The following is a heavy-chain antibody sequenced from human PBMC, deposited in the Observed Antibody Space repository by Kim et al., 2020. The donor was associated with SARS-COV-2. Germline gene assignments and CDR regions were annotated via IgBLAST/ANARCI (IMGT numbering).Heavy chain of an antibody. CDR2: ISGSGGST. CDR1: GFTFSSYA. D-gene: IGHD3-22*01. J-gene: IGHJ4*02. V-gene: IGHV3-23*01. CDR3: AKDPKDAYYYDSSGYYASFDY. Sequence: GGSLRLSCAASGFTFSSYAMSWVRQAPGKGLEWVSAISGSGGSTYYADSVKGRFTISRDNSKNTLYLQMNNLRAEDTAVYYCAKDPKDAYYYDSSGYYASFDYWGQGTLVTVSS.